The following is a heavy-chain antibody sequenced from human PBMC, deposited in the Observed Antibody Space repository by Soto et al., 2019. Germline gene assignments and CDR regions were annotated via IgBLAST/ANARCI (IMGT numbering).Heavy chain of an antibody. D-gene: IGHD3-16*01. CDR3: ARLVGGVMGQGSTGMEV. CDR1: GGSISSSSYY. V-gene: IGHV4-39*01. Sequence: SETLSLTCTVSGGSISSSSYYWGWIRQPPGKGLEWIGSIYYSGSTYYNPSLKSRVTISVDTSKNQFSLKLSSVTAADTAVFFCARLVGGVMGQGSTGMEVGGQGTTVTVSS. J-gene: IGHJ6*02. CDR2: IYYSGST.